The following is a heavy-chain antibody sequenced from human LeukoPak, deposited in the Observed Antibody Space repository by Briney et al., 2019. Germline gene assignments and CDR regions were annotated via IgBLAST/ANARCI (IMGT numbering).Heavy chain of an antibody. CDR1: GVSISSMSYY. Sequence: SETLSLTCNVSGVSISSMSYYWGWIRQPPGKGLEWIGSNYYSGSTDYSPSLKSRVTISVDTSKHQFSLKLTSVTAADTAVYYCASRYYSYYYMDVWGKGTTVIVSS. J-gene: IGHJ6*03. CDR3: ASRYYSYYYMDV. V-gene: IGHV4-39*01. CDR2: NYYSGST.